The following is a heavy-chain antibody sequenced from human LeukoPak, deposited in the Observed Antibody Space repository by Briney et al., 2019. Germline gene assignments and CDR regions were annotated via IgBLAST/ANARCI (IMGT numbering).Heavy chain of an antibody. V-gene: IGHV3-48*03. J-gene: IGHJ4*02. CDR1: GFTFSSYE. Sequence: PGGSLRLSCAASGFTFSSYEMNWVRQAPGKGLEWVSYISSSGSTIYYADSVKGRFTISRDNAKNSLYLQMNSLRAEDTAVYYCARESSFCFDYWGQGTLLTVSS. CDR2: ISSSGSTI. D-gene: IGHD2/OR15-2a*01. CDR3: ARESSFCFDY.